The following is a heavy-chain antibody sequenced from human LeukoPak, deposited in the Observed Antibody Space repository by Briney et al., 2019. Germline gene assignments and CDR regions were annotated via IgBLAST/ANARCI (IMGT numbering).Heavy chain of an antibody. CDR1: GYTFTSYD. CDR3: ARASTYYYGMDV. CDR2: MNPNSGNT. Sequence: ASVKVSCKASGYTFTSYDINWVRQATGQGLAWMGWMNPNSGNTGYAQKFQGRVTMTRNTSISTAYMELSSLRSEDTAVYYCARASTYYYGMDVWGQGTTVTVSS. V-gene: IGHV1-8*01. J-gene: IGHJ6*02. D-gene: IGHD2-2*01.